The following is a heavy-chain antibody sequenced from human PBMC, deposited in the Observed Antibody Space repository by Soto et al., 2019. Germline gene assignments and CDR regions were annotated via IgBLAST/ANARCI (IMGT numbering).Heavy chain of an antibody. CDR2: INAGDGNR. V-gene: IGHV1-3*01. J-gene: IGHJ3*02. Sequence: QVQLVQSGAEVKKPGATVKVSCKTSGYTFTNYAIHWVRQAPGQRLEWMGWINAGDGNRKYSQKFQGRVTITRDTSASTAYMELSSLRSEDAAVYYCARSGSCTSTSCYGGFDIWGQGTMVTVSS. CDR3: ARSGSCTSTSCYGGFDI. CDR1: GYTFTNYA. D-gene: IGHD2-2*01.